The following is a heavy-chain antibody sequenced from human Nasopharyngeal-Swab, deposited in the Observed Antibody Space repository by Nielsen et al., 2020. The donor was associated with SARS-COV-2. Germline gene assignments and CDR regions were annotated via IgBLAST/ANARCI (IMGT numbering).Heavy chain of an antibody. D-gene: IGHD2-15*01. CDR2: IDWGDDK. CDR3: ARSGDCSGGRCNDAFDI. V-gene: IGHV2-70*01. Sequence: SGPTLVKPTQTLTLTCTFSGFSLSTSGMCVNWIRQPPGKALEWLALIDWGDDKYYSTSLKTRLTISKDSSKDEVVLTITNMDPVDTATYYCARSGDCSGGRCNDAFDIWGQGTMVTVSS. CDR1: GFSLSTSGMC. J-gene: IGHJ3*02.